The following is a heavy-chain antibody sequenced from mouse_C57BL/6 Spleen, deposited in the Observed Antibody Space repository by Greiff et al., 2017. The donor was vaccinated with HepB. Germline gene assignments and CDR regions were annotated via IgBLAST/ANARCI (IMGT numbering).Heavy chain of an antibody. D-gene: IGHD2-3*01. Sequence: VQLQESGPELVKPGASVKISCKASGYAFSSSWMNWVKQRPGKGLEWIGRIYPGDGDTNYNGKFKGKATLTADKSSSTAYMQLSSLTSEDSAVYFCARRDGYWDYYAMDYWGQGTSVTVSS. V-gene: IGHV1-82*01. CDR2: IYPGDGDT. J-gene: IGHJ4*01. CDR1: GYAFSSSW. CDR3: ARRDGYWDYYAMDY.